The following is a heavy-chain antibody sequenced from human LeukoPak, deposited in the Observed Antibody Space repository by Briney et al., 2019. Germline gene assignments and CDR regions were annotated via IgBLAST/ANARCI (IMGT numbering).Heavy chain of an antibody. Sequence: ASVKVSCKVSGYTLTELSMHWVRQAPGKGLEWMGGFDPEDGETIYAQKFQGRVTMTEDTSTGTAYMELSSLRSEDTAVYYCATAAAGTDWFDPWGQGTLSPSPQ. CDR1: GYTLTELS. CDR3: ATAAAGTDWFDP. CDR2: FDPEDGET. D-gene: IGHD6-13*01. V-gene: IGHV1-24*01. J-gene: IGHJ5*02.